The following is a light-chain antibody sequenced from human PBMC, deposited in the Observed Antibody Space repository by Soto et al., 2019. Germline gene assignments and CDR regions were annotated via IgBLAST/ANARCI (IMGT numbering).Light chain of an antibody. CDR1: QDISTW. J-gene: IGKJ2*01. Sequence: DIQMTQSPAFVSASVGDRVTITCRASQDISTWLAWYQQKPGRAPNLLIYTASSLQSGVPSRFSGSGSGTDFTLTISSLQPEDFATYYWQQANSFPYTFGQGTKLEIK. CDR3: QQANSFPYT. CDR2: TAS. V-gene: IGKV1-12*01.